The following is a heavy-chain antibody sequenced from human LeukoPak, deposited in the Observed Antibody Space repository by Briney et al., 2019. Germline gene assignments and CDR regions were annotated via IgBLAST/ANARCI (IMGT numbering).Heavy chain of an antibody. D-gene: IGHD3-10*01. CDR2: ISPNSGGT. Sequence: ASVKVSCKASGYTFTGYYMHWARQAPGQGLEWMGWISPNSGGTNYAQKFQGRVTMTRDTSISTAYMELSRLRSDDTAVYYCARNYYGSGSYLYWGQGTLVTVSS. CDR1: GYTFTGYY. J-gene: IGHJ4*02. V-gene: IGHV1-2*02. CDR3: ARNYYGSGSYLY.